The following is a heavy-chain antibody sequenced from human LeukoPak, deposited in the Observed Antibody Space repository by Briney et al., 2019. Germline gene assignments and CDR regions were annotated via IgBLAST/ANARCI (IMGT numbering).Heavy chain of an antibody. V-gene: IGHV3-23*01. D-gene: IGHD1-1*01. J-gene: IGHJ4*02. CDR1: GFTFGSYA. Sequence: GGSLRLSFAVSGFTFGSYAMSWGRQAPGKGLEWVSASGSGGSTYYADSVKGRFTTSRDNSKNTLYLQLNSLRAEDTAVYYCSKSSALVTTYFDYWGQGTLVTVSS. CDR3: SKSSALVTTYFDY. CDR2: SGSGGST.